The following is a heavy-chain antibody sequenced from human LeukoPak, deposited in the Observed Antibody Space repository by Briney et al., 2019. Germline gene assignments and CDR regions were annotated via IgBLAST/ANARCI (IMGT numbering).Heavy chain of an antibody. J-gene: IGHJ4*02. CDR1: GGSVNNYY. Sequence: MSSETLSLTCTVSGGSVNNYYWGWIRQPPGMGLDWIGIVYYSGSTYYNPSLKSRVTISVDTSKNQFSLKLNSVTAADTAVYYCARVGSGYSYGPFDYWGQGTLVTVSS. V-gene: IGHV4-39*07. CDR3: ARVGSGYSYGPFDY. D-gene: IGHD5-18*01. CDR2: VYYSGST.